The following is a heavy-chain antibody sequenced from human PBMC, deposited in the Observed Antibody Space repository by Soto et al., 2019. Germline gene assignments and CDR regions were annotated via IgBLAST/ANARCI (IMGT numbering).Heavy chain of an antibody. J-gene: IGHJ3*02. CDR2: ISGSGGST. CDR3: AKDAGGVHDYGDRWAFDI. D-gene: IGHD4-17*01. Sequence: GGSLRLSCAASGFTFSSYAMSWVRQAPGKGLEWVSAISGSGGSTYYADSVKGRFTISRDNSKNTLYLQMNSLRAEDTAVYYCAKDAGGVHDYGDRWAFDIWGQGTMVTVSS. CDR1: GFTFSSYA. V-gene: IGHV3-23*01.